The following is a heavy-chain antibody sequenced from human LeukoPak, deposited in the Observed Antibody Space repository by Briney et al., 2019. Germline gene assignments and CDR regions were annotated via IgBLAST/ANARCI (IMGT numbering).Heavy chain of an antibody. V-gene: IGHV1-2*02. CDR1: GYTFTGYY. D-gene: IGHD3-9*01. Sequence: GASVKVSCKASGYTFTGYYMHWVRQAPGQGLEWMGWINPNSGGTNYAQKFQGRVTMTRDTSISTAYMELSRLRSDDTAVYYCAREDPYDILTGYYVWGQGTLVTVSS. CDR3: AREDPYDILTGYYV. CDR2: INPNSGGT. J-gene: IGHJ4*01.